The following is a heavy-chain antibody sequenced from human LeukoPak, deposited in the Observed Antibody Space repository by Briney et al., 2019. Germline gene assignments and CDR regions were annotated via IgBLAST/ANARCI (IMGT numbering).Heavy chain of an antibody. D-gene: IGHD3-10*01. CDR1: GGSFSGYY. V-gene: IGHV4-34*01. J-gene: IGHJ4*02. CDR2: INHSGGN. CDR3: ARPSPDYYGSGSHRAWFDY. Sequence: KSSETLSLTCAVYGGSFSGYYWSWIRQPPGKGLEWIGEINHSGGNNYNPSLKSRVTISVDTSKNQFSLKLSSVTAADTAVYYCARPSPDYYGSGSHRAWFDYWGQGTLVTVAS.